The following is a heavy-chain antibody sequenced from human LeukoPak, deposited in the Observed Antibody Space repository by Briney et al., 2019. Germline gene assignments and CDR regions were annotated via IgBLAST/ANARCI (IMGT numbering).Heavy chain of an antibody. CDR1: GYTFTTYY. CDR3: ALYSSTWY. CDR2: INPTGGST. D-gene: IGHD6-13*01. Sequence: ASVKVSCKASGYTFTTYYIHWVRQAPGQGLEWMGIINPTGGSTNYAQQFQGRVTMTRDTSTRTMFMELNGLRSEDTAVYYCALYSSTWYWGQGTLVPVSS. J-gene: IGHJ4*02. V-gene: IGHV1-46*01.